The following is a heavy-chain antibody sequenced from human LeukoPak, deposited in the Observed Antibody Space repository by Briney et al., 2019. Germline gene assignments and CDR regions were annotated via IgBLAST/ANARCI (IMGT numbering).Heavy chain of an antibody. CDR2: IGTIGDT. CDR1: GFTFRSYD. J-gene: IGHJ3*01. V-gene: IGHV3-13*01. CDR3: VRERRELPLYDALDV. D-gene: IGHD3-3*01. Sequence: SGGSLRPSCAASGFTFRSYDMYWVRQATGKGLEWVSAIGTIGDTYYPDSVKGRFTISRDDAKNSLYLQMNSLRAGDTAVYYCVRERRELPLYDALDVWGQGTMVTVSS.